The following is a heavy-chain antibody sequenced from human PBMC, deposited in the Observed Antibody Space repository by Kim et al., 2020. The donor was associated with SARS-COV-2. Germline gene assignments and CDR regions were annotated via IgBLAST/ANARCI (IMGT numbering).Heavy chain of an antibody. V-gene: IGHV5-10-1*01. Sequence: GESLKISCKGSGYSFTSYWISWVRQMPGKGLEWMGRIDPSDSYTNYSPSFQGHVTISADKSISTAYLQWSSLKASDTAMYYCARVEWPYYYDSSGHYYFDYWGQGTLVTVSS. CDR1: GYSFTSYW. CDR3: ARVEWPYYYDSSGHYYFDY. D-gene: IGHD3-22*01. J-gene: IGHJ4*02. CDR2: IDPSDSYT.